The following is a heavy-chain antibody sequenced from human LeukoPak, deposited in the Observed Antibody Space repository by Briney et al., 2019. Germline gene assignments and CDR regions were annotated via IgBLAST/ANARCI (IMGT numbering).Heavy chain of an antibody. J-gene: IGHJ5*02. Sequence: GGSLRLSCAASGFTFSSYVMSWVRQAPGKGLEWVSSISGSGGSTYYADSVEGRFTISRDNSKNTLYLQMNSLRAEDTAVYYCAKPGIAAAGTLSAWFDPWGQGTLVTVSS. V-gene: IGHV3-23*01. CDR2: ISGSGGST. D-gene: IGHD6-13*01. CDR3: AKPGIAAAGTLSAWFDP. CDR1: GFTFSSYV.